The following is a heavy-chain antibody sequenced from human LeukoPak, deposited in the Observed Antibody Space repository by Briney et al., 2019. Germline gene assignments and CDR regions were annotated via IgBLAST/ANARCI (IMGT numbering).Heavy chain of an antibody. J-gene: IGHJ4*02. D-gene: IGHD6-13*01. Sequence: SETLSLTCTVSGGSISSGDYYWSWIRQHPGKGLEWIGYIYYSGDTYYNPSLRSRVSISVDTSKNQFSLKLNSVTATDTAVYYCARTAGIAAALDYWGQGTLVTVSS. CDR3: ARTAGIAAALDY. CDR2: IYYSGDT. V-gene: IGHV4-31*03. CDR1: GGSISSGDYY.